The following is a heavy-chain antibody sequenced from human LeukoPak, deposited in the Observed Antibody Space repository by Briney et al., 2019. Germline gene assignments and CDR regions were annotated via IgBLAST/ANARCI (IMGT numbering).Heavy chain of an antibody. CDR2: ISVQNGNI. CDR1: GYNYATSG. V-gene: IGHV1-18*01. J-gene: IGHJ4*02. CDR3: ARDSGSYWNYFDY. D-gene: IGHD1-26*01. Sequence: ASVKVSCKTSGYNYATSGISWVRQAPGQGLEWMGWISVQNGNIKYAQKFQGRVNLTTDTSTTSAYMELRSLTSDDTAVYYRARDSGSYWNYFDYWGQGTLVTVSS.